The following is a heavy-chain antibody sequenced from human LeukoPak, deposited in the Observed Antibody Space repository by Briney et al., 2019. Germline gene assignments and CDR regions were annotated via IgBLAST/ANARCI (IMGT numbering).Heavy chain of an antibody. CDR3: AKGKGYPYYYYYGMDV. Sequence: GGSLRLSCAASGFTFDDYAMHWVRQAPGKGLEWVSGISWNSGSIGYADSVKGRFTISRDNAKNSLYLQMNSLRAEDTALYYCAKGKGYPYYYYYGMDVWGQGTTVTVSS. CDR1: GFTFDDYA. CDR2: ISWNSGSI. D-gene: IGHD2-15*01. V-gene: IGHV3-9*01. J-gene: IGHJ6*02.